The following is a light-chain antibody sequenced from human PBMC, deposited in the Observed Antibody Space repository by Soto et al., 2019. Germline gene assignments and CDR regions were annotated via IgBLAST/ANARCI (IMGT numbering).Light chain of an antibody. CDR3: QQYESYSPLT. J-gene: IGKJ4*01. Sequence: DIQMTQSPSTLSASVGDRVTITCRASQSINSWLAWYQQKPGKAPKLLIYKASGLESGVPSRFSGSGSGTYFTLTISSLQPDDFATYHCQQYESYSPLTFGGGTKVEIK. CDR1: QSINSW. V-gene: IGKV1-5*03. CDR2: KAS.